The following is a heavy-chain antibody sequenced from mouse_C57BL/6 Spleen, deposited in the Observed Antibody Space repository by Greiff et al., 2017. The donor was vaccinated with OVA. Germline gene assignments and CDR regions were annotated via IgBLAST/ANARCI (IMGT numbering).Heavy chain of an antibody. Sequence: EVQLQQSGAELVRPGASVQLSCTASGFNIKDYYMHWVKQRPEQGLEWIGRIDPEDGVIEYAPQLQGKATMTADTSSNTAYLQLSSLTSEDTAVYYCTTRSTMSTTAWFAYWGQGTLVTVSA. CDR1: GFNIKDYY. J-gene: IGHJ3*01. CDR3: TTRSTMSTTAWFAY. V-gene: IGHV14-1*01. CDR2: IDPEDGVI. D-gene: IGHD2-4*01.